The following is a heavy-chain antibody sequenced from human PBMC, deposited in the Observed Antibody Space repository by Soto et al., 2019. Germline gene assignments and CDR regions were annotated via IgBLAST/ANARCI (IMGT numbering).Heavy chain of an antibody. V-gene: IGHV3-11*01. CDR2: ISSSGSTI. D-gene: IGHD6-13*01. J-gene: IGHJ5*02. CDR1: GFTFSDYY. Sequence: QVQLVESGGGLVKPGGSLRLSCAASGFTFSDYYMSWIRQAPGKGLEWVSYISSSGSTIYYADSVKGRFTISRDNAKNPLSLPMNSLRAEDTAVYYCARDRGIAAAGTIGWFDPWGQGTLVTVSS. CDR3: ARDRGIAAAGTIGWFDP.